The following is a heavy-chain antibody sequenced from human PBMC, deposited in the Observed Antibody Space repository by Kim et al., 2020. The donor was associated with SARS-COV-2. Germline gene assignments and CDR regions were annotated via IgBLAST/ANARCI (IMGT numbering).Heavy chain of an antibody. CDR2: IYSGDNT. Sequence: GGSLRLSCAASGFTVSSNYMSWVRQAPGKGLEWVSVIYSGDNTYYADSVKGRFTISRDNSKNTLYLQMSSLRAEDTAVYYCARGGCTITSGYESYFDYWGQGTLVTVSS. V-gene: IGHV3-66*01. J-gene: IGHJ4*02. CDR1: GFTVSSNY. D-gene: IGHD2-2*01. CDR3: ARGGCTITSGYESYFDY.